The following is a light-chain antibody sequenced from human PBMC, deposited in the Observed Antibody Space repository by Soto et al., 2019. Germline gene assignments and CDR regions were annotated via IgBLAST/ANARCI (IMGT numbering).Light chain of an antibody. CDR3: QSYDSTLSGLI. V-gene: IGLV3-21*02. J-gene: IGLJ2*01. CDR2: DDS. CDR1: RIGSKS. Sequence: SYELTQPPSVSVAPGQTARITCGGTRIGSKSVQWYEQKAGQAPVLVDYDDSDRPSGIPGRFSGSKSGNTATLTITGLQAEDEADYYCQSYDSTLSGLIFGPGTKLTVL.